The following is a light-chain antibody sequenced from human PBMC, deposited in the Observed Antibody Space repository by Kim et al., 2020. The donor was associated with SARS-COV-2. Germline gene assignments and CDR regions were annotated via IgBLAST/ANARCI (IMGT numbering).Light chain of an antibody. CDR2: DAS. V-gene: IGKV3-11*01. Sequence: EIVLTQSPGTLSLSPGERATLSCRASQSISNYLAWYQQKPGQAPRLLIYDASNRAAGIPARFSGSGSGTDFTLTISSLEPEDFAVYYCKQRSTWPPWTLGQATKVDIK. J-gene: IGKJ1*01. CDR3: KQRSTWPPWT. CDR1: QSISNY.